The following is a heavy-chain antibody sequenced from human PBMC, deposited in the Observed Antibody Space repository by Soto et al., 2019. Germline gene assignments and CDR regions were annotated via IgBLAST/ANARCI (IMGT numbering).Heavy chain of an antibody. CDR1: GFTFSSYG. Sequence: GGSLRLSCAASGFTFSSYGMHWVRQAPGKGLDWVAVIWYDGSNKYYADSVKGRFTISRDNSKNTLYLQMNSLRAEDTAVYYCAKDLAVDDLLTSRQYSSSWYSLAYWGQGTLVTVSS. CDR3: AKDLAVDDLLTSRQYSSSWYSLAY. D-gene: IGHD6-13*01. J-gene: IGHJ4*02. V-gene: IGHV3-30*02. CDR2: IWYDGSNK.